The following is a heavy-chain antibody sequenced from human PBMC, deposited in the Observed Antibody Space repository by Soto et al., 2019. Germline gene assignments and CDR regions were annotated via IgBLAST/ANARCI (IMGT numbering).Heavy chain of an antibody. Sequence: GGSLRLSCAVSGFSFSDYYMNWIRQAPGKGLEWLSYISSTATYTNYADSVRGRFTNSRDSAKNSLYLDMNGLRAEDTAVYYCARARLVVEGRFDYWGQGTLVTVSS. D-gene: IGHD3-22*01. V-gene: IGHV3-11*06. CDR3: ARARLVVEGRFDY. J-gene: IGHJ4*02. CDR2: ISSTATYT. CDR1: GFSFSDYY.